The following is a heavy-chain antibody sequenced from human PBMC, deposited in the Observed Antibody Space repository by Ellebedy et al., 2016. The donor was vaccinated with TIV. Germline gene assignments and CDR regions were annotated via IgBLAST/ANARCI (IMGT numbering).Heavy chain of an antibody. J-gene: IGHJ3*01. Sequence: GESLKISCAASGFTFSSYPLHWVRQAPGKGLHWVAVIGNTGTARFYADSVKGRFTISRDNSKNTVYLQMDSLRTEDTALYFCARENCFDSGILDALDVWGQGAMVTVSS. CDR1: GFTFSSYP. D-gene: IGHD3-9*01. CDR2: IGNTGTAR. V-gene: IGHV3-30*01. CDR3: ARENCFDSGILDALDV.